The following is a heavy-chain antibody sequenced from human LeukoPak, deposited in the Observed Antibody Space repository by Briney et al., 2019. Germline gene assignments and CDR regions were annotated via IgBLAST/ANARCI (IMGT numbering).Heavy chain of an antibody. CDR2: ISGSGSST. V-gene: IGHV3-23*01. D-gene: IGHD1-26*01. CDR1: GFTFSNYA. CDR3: AKGRSGSYVT. Sequence: GGSLRLSCAASGFTFSNYAMSWVRQAPGKGLERVSAISGSGSSTYYADSVKGRFTISRDNSKNTLYLQMNSLRAEDTAVYYCAKGRSGSYVTWGQGTLVTVSS. J-gene: IGHJ5*02.